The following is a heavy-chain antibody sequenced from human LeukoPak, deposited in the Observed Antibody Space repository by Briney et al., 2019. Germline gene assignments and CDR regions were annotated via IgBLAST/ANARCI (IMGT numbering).Heavy chain of an antibody. D-gene: IGHD5-18*01. Sequence: ASGKVSCKASGYTFTGYYIHWVRQAPGQGLEWMGWINPNSGGTNYAQRFQGRVTMTRDTSISTAYIELSRLTSDDTAVYYCARDFPIQIWTRTPWFDPWGQGTLVTVSS. V-gene: IGHV1-2*02. CDR2: INPNSGGT. CDR3: ARDFPIQIWTRTPWFDP. CDR1: GYTFTGYY. J-gene: IGHJ5*02.